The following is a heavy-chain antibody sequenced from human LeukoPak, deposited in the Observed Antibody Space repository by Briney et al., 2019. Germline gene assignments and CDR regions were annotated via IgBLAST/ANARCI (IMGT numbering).Heavy chain of an antibody. J-gene: IGHJ4*02. CDR1: GFTFSRYA. D-gene: IGHD1-26*01. CDR3: AREAVGAIYFDY. V-gene: IGHV3-30*04. Sequence: AGGSLRLSCAASGFTFSRYAMHWVRQAPGKGLEWLAFILYGGSNKYYADSVKGRFTISRDNSKNTVYLQMDSLRVEDTAVYFCAREAVGAIYFDYWGQGTLVTVSS. CDR2: ILYGGSNK.